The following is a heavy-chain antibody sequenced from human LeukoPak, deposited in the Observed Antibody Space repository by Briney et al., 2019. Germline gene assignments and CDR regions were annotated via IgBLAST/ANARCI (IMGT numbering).Heavy chain of an antibody. D-gene: IGHD3-10*01. CDR3: AREPWEMYGSGSYYNGDAFDI. V-gene: IGHV4-61*02. J-gene: IGHJ3*02. CDR1: GGSISSGSYY. CDR2: IYTSGST. Sequence: SETLSLTCTVSGGSISSGSYYWSWIRQPAGKGLEWFGRIYTSGSTNYNPSLKIRVTISVDTSKNQFSLKLSSVTAADTAVYYCAREPWEMYGSGSYYNGDAFDIWGQGTMVTVSS.